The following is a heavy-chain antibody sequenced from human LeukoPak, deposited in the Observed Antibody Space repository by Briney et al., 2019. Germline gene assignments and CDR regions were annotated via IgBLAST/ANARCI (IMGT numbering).Heavy chain of an antibody. CDR3: ARGPMYYDILIGYYQTVSHDFFDY. CDR1: GGSFSGYY. J-gene: IGHJ4*02. D-gene: IGHD3-9*01. CDR2: INHSGST. Sequence: PSETLSLTCAVYGGSFSGYYWSWIRQPPGKGLEWIGEINHSGSTNYNPSLKSRVTISVDTSKNQFSLKLSSVTAADTAVYYCARGPMYYDILIGYYQTVSHDFFDYWGQGTLVTVSS. V-gene: IGHV4-34*01.